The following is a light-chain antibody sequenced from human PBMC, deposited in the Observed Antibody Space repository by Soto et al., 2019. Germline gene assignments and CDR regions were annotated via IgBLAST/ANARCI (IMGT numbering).Light chain of an antibody. CDR1: QSISVW. V-gene: IGKV1-5*03. CDR2: KAS. CDR3: QQYNIYSPT. J-gene: IGKJ1*01. Sequence: DIQMTQSPSTLSASVGGRVTITCRASQSISVWLAWYQQKAGKAPNLLIYKASRLESGVPSRFSGSGSETEFTLTISGMQPGDSATYYCQQYNIYSPTFGQETKVDIK.